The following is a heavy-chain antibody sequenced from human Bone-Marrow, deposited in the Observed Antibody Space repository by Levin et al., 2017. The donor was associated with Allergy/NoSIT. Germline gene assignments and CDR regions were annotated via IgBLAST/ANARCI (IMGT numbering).Heavy chain of an antibody. CDR3: ATDLLISAAGTDRDWFDP. D-gene: IGHD6-13*01. V-gene: IGHV1-24*01. Sequence: GGSLRLSCKVSGYTLTELSMHWVRQAPGKGLEWMGGFDPEDGETIYAQKFQGRVTMTEDTSTDTAYMELSSLRSEDTAVYYCATDLLISAAGTDRDWFDPWGQGTLVTVSS. CDR2: FDPEDGET. CDR1: GYTLTELS. J-gene: IGHJ5*02.